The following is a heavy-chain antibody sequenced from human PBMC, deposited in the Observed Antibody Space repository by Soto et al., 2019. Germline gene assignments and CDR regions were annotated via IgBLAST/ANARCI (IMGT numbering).Heavy chain of an antibody. J-gene: IGHJ4*02. CDR2: ISVDGTKE. Sequence: QVQLVESGGGVVQPGTSLRLSCVTSGFIFNNYALYWVREAPGKGLEWVASISVDGTKENYADSVKGRCSISRDKSKNTLYLEMNSLRGEETAVYYCAMEVVDWQYFDYWGQGTLVTVSS. V-gene: IGHV3-30-3*01. D-gene: IGHD2-15*01. CDR1: GFIFNNYA. CDR3: AMEVVDWQYFDY.